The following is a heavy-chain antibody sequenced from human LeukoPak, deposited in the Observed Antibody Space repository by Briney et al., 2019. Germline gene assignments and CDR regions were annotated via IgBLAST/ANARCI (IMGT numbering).Heavy chain of an antibody. Sequence: GGSLRLSCAASGFTFDDYAMHWVRQAPGKGLEGVSGISWNSGSIGYADSVKGRFTISRDNAKNSLYLQMNSLRAEDTALYYCASESRHTIFRGPFDYWGQGTLVTVSS. CDR1: GFTFDDYA. CDR3: ASESRHTIFRGPFDY. CDR2: ISWNSGSI. V-gene: IGHV3-9*01. D-gene: IGHD3-9*01. J-gene: IGHJ4*02.